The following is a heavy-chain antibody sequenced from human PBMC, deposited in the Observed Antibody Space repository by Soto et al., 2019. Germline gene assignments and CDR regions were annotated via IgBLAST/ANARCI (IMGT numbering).Heavy chain of an antibody. J-gene: IGHJ4*02. CDR2: ISSSSSTI. D-gene: IGHD6-13*01. CDR3: ARDFIAAAGKKGLGY. V-gene: IGHV3-48*01. Sequence: QPGGSLRLSCAASGFTFSSYSMNWVRQAPGKGLEWVSYISSSSSTIYYADSVKGRFTISRDNAKNSLYLQMNSLRAEDTAVYYCARDFIAAAGKKGLGYWGQGTLVTVSS. CDR1: GFTFSSYS.